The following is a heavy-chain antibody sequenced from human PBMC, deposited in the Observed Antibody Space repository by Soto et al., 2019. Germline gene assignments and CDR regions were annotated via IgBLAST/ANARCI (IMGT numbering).Heavy chain of an antibody. V-gene: IGHV4-4*02. D-gene: IGHD4-17*01. CDR2: IYHSGST. CDR1: GGSISSSNC. CDR3: ERVWSTVTNWFDP. J-gene: IGHJ5*02. Sequence: QVQLQESGPGLVKPSRTLSLTCAVSGGSISSSNCWSWVRQPPGKGLAWIGEIYHSGSTYYNPSLKSRVTISVDKSKNQFSLKLSSVTAADTAVYYCERVWSTVTNWFDPWGQGTLVTVSS.